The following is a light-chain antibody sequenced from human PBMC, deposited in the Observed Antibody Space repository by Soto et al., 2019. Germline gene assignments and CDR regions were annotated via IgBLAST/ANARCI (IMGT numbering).Light chain of an antibody. CDR2: RNS. CDR1: ASTIGRNY. V-gene: IGLV1-47*01. Sequence: QSVLTQSPSASGIPGQRGTISCSGSASTIGRNYVYWYQQLPGTAPKLLIYRNSQRPSGVPDRFSGSKSGTSASLAISGLRSEDEADYYCAAWDDNRSGLYVFGAGTKVTVL. J-gene: IGLJ1*01. CDR3: AAWDDNRSGLYV.